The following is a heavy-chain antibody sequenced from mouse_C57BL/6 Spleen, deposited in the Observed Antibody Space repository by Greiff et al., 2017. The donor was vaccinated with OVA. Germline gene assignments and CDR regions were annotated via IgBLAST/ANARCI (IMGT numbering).Heavy chain of an antibody. Sequence: QVQLQQSGPELVKPGASVKISCKASGYAFSSSWMNWVKQRPGTGLEWIGRIYPGDGDTNYNGKFKGKATLTADKSSSTAYMQLSSLTSEDSAVYFCARYYYGSSNWYFDVWGTGTTVTVSS. D-gene: IGHD1-1*01. CDR2: IYPGDGDT. CDR3: ARYYYGSSNWYFDV. CDR1: GYAFSSSW. V-gene: IGHV1-82*01. J-gene: IGHJ1*03.